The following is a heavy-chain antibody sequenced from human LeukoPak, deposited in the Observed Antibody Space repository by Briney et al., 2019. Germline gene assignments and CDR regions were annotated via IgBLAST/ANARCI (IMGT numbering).Heavy chain of an antibody. Sequence: PSETLSLTCTVSGGSISSYYWSWIRQPPGKGLEWIGYIYYSGSTNYNPSLKSRVTISVDTSKNQFSLKLSSVTAADTAVYYCARDQIAARPRSGLDYWGQGTLVTVSS. V-gene: IGHV4-59*01. J-gene: IGHJ4*02. D-gene: IGHD6-6*01. CDR3: ARDQIAARPRSGLDY. CDR1: GGSISSYY. CDR2: IYYSGST.